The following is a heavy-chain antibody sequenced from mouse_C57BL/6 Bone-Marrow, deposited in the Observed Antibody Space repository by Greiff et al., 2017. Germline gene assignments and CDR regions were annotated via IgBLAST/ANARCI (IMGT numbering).Heavy chain of an antibody. D-gene: IGHD2-4*01. Sequence: EVKLVESGGGLVKPGGSLKLSCAASGFTFSSYAMSWVRQTPEKRLEWVASISSGGSTYYPDSVKGGFTISRDNARNIQYLQMIRLMSEDTAMYYCARTDYAVYWYFDVWGGGTTVTVSS. V-gene: IGHV5-6-5*01. J-gene: IGHJ1*01. CDR3: ARTDYAVYWYFDV. CDR2: ISSGGST. CDR1: GFTFSSYA.